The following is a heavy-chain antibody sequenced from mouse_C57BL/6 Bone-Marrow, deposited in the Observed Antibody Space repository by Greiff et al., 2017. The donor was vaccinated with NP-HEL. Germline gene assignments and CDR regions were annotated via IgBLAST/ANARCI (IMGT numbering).Heavy chain of an antibody. Sequence: VKLMESGAELAKPGASVKLSCKASGYTFTSYWMHWVKQRPGQGLEWIGYINPSSGYTKYNQKFKDKATLTADKSSSTAYMQLSSLTYEDSAVYYCARRTTVERGYFDVWGTGTTVTVSS. CDR2: INPSSGYT. CDR1: GYTFTSYW. V-gene: IGHV1-7*01. D-gene: IGHD1-1*01. CDR3: ARRTTVERGYFDV. J-gene: IGHJ1*03.